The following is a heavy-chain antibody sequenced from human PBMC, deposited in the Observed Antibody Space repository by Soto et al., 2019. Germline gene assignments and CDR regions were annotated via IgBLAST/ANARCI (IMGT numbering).Heavy chain of an antibody. Sequence: GGSLRLSCAASGFTFSSYSMNWVRQAPGKGLEWVSYISSSSSTIYYADSVKGRSTISRDNAKNSLYLQMNSLRAEDTAVYYCARDAPPDDYWGQGTLVTAPQ. CDR1: GFTFSSYS. CDR2: ISSSSSTI. V-gene: IGHV3-48*01. J-gene: IGHJ4*02. CDR3: ARDAPPDDY.